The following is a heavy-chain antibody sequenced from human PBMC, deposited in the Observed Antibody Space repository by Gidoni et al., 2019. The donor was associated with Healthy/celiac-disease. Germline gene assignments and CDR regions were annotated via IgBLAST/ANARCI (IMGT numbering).Heavy chain of an antibody. Sequence: QLQLQESGPGLVKPSETLSLTCTVSGGSISSSSYYWGWIRQPPGKGLEWIGSIYYSGSTYYNPSLKSRVTISVDTSKTQFSLKLSSVTAADTAVYYCASQRDYYYGMDVWGQGTTVTVSS. CDR2: IYYSGST. CDR3: ASQRDYYYGMDV. V-gene: IGHV4-39*01. J-gene: IGHJ6*02. CDR1: GGSISSSSYY.